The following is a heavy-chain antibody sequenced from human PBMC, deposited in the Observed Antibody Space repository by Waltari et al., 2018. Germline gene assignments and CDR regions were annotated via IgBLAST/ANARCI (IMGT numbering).Heavy chain of an antibody. J-gene: IGHJ4*02. CDR1: GGTFSSYA. D-gene: IGHD4-4*01. V-gene: IGHV1-69*13. Sequence: QVQLVQSGAEVKKPGSSVKVSCKASGGTFSSYAISWVRQAPGQGLEWMGGIIPIFGTANDAQKVQGRVTITADESTSTAYMELSSLRSEDTAVYYCASHDYSNSPFDYWGQGTLVTVSS. CDR3: ASHDYSNSPFDY. CDR2: IIPIFGTA.